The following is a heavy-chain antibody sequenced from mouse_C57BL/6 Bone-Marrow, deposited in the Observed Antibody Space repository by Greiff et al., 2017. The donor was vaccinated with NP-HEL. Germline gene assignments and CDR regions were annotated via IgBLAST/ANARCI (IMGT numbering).Heavy chain of an antibody. V-gene: IGHV1-81*01. CDR3: APTLYDYDGDY. D-gene: IGHD2-4*01. Sequence: QVQLQQSGAELARPGASVKLSCKASGYTFTSYGISWVKQRTGQGLEWIGEIYPRSGNTYYNEKFKGKATLTADKSSSTAYMELRSLTSEDSAVYFCAPTLYDYDGDYWGQGTTLTVSS. CDR2: IYPRSGNT. CDR1: GYTFTSYG. J-gene: IGHJ2*01.